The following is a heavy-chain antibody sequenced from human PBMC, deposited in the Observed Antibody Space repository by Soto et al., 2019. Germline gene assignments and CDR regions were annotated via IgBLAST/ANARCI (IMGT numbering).Heavy chain of an antibody. CDR3: ARAAAGRYYYYGMDV. CDR2: INHSGST. Sequence: ASETLSLTCAVYGGSFSGYYWSWIRQPPGKGLEWIGEINHSGSTNYNPSLKSRVTISVDTSKNQFSLKLSSVTAADTAVYYCARAAAGRYYYYGMDVWGQGTTVTVSS. CDR1: GGSFSGYY. V-gene: IGHV4-34*01. J-gene: IGHJ6*02. D-gene: IGHD6-13*01.